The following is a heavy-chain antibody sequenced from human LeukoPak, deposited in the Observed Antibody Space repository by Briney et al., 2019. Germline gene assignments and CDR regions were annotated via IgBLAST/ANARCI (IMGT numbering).Heavy chain of an antibody. CDR3: AREDYGAHHFDF. Sequence: GGSLRLSCAASGFTFSRHAMHWVRQAPGKGLEWVAFISYDGSNKHYADSVKGRFTISRDNSKNTLYLQMNSLRAEDTAVYYCAREDYGAHHFDFWGQGTLVTVSS. J-gene: IGHJ4*02. V-gene: IGHV3-30-3*01. CDR2: ISYDGSNK. D-gene: IGHD4-17*01. CDR1: GFTFSRHA.